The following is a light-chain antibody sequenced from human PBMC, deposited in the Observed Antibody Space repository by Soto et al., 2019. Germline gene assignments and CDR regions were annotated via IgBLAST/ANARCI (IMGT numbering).Light chain of an antibody. J-gene: IGKJ1*01. V-gene: IGKV3-15*01. CDR3: QQYNWPPTWT. Sequence: ERVMTQSPATLSVSPGERATLSCRASQSVSNNLAWYQQKSGHAPRLLIYGSSTRATVIPARFSGSGSGTEFTLNISSLQSEDLAVYYCQQYNWPPTWTLGQGTKVDIK. CDR1: QSVSNN. CDR2: GSS.